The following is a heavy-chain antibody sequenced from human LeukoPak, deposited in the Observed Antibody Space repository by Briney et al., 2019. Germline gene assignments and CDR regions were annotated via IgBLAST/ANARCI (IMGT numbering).Heavy chain of an antibody. CDR3: ARDRAVTQVCVEFDS. V-gene: IGHV3-66*02. CDR1: AFSVANFY. D-gene: IGHD4-17*01. J-gene: IGHJ5*01. CDR2: IRDGGET. Sequence: RRSLRPARARSAFSVANFYIDWVRQAPGKGMEWVSPIRDGGETFYAGSVKGRFTISRDNSKNTVYLQMNRLRVEDTAVYFCARDRAVTQVCVEFDSWGQGTLVTVSS.